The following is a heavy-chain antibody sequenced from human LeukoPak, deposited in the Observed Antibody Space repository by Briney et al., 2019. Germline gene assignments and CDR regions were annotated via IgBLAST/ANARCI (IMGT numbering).Heavy chain of an antibody. Sequence: EASVKVSCKASEYTFTSYYMHWVRQAPGQGLEWMGIINPSGGSTSYAQKFQGRVTMTRDTSTSTVYMELSSLRSEDTAVYYCARDPTPYDILTGYYNVVPYNWFDPWGQGTLVTVSS. CDR2: INPSGGST. CDR3: ARDPTPYDILTGYYNVVPYNWFDP. D-gene: IGHD3-9*01. V-gene: IGHV1-46*01. CDR1: EYTFTSYY. J-gene: IGHJ5*02.